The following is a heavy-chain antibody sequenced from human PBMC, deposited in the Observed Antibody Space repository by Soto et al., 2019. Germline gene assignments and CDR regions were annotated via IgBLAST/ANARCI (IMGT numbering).Heavy chain of an antibody. CDR3: ARAPEDYYDSSGFDYFDY. CDR2: IIPIFGTA. D-gene: IGHD3-22*01. CDR1: GGTFGSYA. Sequence: QVQLVQSGAEVKKPGSSVQVSCKASGGTFGSYAISWVRQAPGQGLEWMGGIIPIFGTANYAQKFQGRVTITADESTSTAYMELSSLRSEDTAVYYCARAPEDYYDSSGFDYFDYWGQGTLVTVSS. V-gene: IGHV1-69*01. J-gene: IGHJ4*02.